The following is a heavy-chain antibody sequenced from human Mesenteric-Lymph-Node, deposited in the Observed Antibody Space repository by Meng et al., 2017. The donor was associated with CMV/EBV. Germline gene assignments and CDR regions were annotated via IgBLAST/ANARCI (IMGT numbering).Heavy chain of an antibody. CDR2: IRYDGSNK. CDR3: ATSRGYDLAGWFDP. D-gene: IGHD5-12*01. Sequence: GESLKISCAASAFTFSSYGIHWVRQAPGKGLEWVAFIRYDGSNKYYADSVKGRFTISRDNSKNTLYLQMNSLRAEDTAVYYCATSRGYDLAGWFDPWGQGTLVTVSS. J-gene: IGHJ5*02. CDR1: AFTFSSYG. V-gene: IGHV3-30*02.